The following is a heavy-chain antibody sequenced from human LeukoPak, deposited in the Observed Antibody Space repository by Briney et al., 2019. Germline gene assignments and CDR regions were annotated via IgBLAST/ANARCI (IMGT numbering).Heavy chain of an antibody. CDR1: GGSISSYY. CDR2: IYYSGST. D-gene: IGHD1-26*01. J-gene: IGHJ4*02. Sequence: SETLSLTCTVSGGSISSYYWSWIRQPPGKGLEWIGYIYYSGSTNYNPSLKSRVTISVDTSKNQFSLKLSSVTAADTAVYYCATSVGATGRDYWGQGTLVTVSS. V-gene: IGHV4-59*08. CDR3: ATSVGATGRDY.